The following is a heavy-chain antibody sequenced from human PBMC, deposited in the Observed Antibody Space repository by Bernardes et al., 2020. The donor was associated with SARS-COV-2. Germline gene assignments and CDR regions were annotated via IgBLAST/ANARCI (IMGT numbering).Heavy chain of an antibody. CDR2: INPNSGGT. V-gene: IGHV1-2*02. CDR3: TNPPTNYDRYGMYV. CDR1: GYTFTGYY. J-gene: IGHJ6*02. Sequence: ASVKVSCKASGYTFTGYYMHWVRQAPGQGLEWMGWINPNSGGTNYAQKFQGRVTMTRDTSISTAYMELSRLRSDDTAVYYCTNPPTNYDRYGMYVWGQGTTVTVSS. D-gene: IGHD3-22*01.